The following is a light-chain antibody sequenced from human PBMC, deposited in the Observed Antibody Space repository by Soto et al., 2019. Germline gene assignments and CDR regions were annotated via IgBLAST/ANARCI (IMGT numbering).Light chain of an antibody. CDR3: MQSTQLPPT. V-gene: IGKV2D-29*02. CDR2: EVS. Sequence: VAMTQSPLSLSIAPRQPASISCKSSHSLLHSTGETFLFWYLQKPGQSPQLLIYEVSTRVSGVPDRFSGSGSGTDFTLEISRVETDDVGIYYCMQSTQLPPTFGQGTRLEIK. J-gene: IGKJ5*01. CDR1: HSLLHSTGETF.